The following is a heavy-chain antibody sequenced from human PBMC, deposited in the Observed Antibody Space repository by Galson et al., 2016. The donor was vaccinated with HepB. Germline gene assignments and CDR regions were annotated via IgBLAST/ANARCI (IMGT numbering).Heavy chain of an antibody. J-gene: IGHJ4*02. V-gene: IGHV2-5*02. CDR2: IYWDDEK. D-gene: IGHD5-24*01. CDR3: AHEDGALFDF. Sequence: PALVKPTQTLTLTCSFSGFSFRSDKVGVAWIRQPPGKGLEWLALIYWDDEKRYSSHLESRLTVAKDTSRDQVVLTLTNVDPGDTGTYFCAHEDGALFDFWGQGMLVTVSS. CDR1: GFSFRSDKVG.